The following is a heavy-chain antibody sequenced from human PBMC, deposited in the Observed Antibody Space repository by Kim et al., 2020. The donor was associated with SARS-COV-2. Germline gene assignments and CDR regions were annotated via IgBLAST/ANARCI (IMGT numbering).Heavy chain of an antibody. Sequence: SETLSLTCTVSGGSVSSGSYYWSWIRQPPGKGLEWIGYIYYSGSTNYNPSLKSRVTISVDTSKNQFSLKLSSVTATDTAVYYCARDLFRGSSWYHHGIYYSGVYVWGQGTTVTASS. D-gene: IGHD6-13*01. CDR2: IYYSGST. V-gene: IGHV4-61*01. CDR3: ARDLFRGSSWYHHGIYYSGVYV. CDR1: GGSVSSGSYY. J-gene: IGHJ6*02.